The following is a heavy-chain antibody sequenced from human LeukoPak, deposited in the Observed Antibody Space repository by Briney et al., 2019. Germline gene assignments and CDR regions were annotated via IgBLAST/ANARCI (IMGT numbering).Heavy chain of an antibody. D-gene: IGHD6-19*01. CDR3: ARDRGAVAATWFDY. Sequence: TGGSLRLSWAASGFTFSGYYMSWVRQAPGKGLEWVSCIGSSSTYTNYADSVKGRFTISRDNAKNSLYLQMDGLRAEDTAVYYCARDRGAVAATWFDYWGQGTLVTVSS. J-gene: IGHJ4*02. CDR1: GFTFSGYY. V-gene: IGHV3-11*05. CDR2: IGSSSTYT.